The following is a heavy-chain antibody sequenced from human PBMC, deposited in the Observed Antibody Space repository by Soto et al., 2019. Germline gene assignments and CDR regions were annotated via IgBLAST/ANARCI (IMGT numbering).Heavy chain of an antibody. CDR1: GFTFGDFG. CDR3: ASLTSWSQEYYYGMDV. CDR2: IRSKGYGGTT. V-gene: IGHV3-49*03. J-gene: IGHJ6*02. D-gene: IGHD2-2*01. Sequence: GGSLRLSCTGSGFTFGDFGMSWFRQAPGKGLEWLSFIRSKGYGGTTESAASVRGRFITSRDDSKSIAYLQMNSLKTEDTAVYYCASLTSWSQEYYYGMDVWGRGTTVTVSS.